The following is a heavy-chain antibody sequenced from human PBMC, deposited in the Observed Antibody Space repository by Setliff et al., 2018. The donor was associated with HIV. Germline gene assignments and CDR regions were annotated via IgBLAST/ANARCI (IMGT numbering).Heavy chain of an antibody. CDR1: GSTFTDYY. CDR3: ERVSSTYWYSIFRNYDDHMDV. J-gene: IGHJ6*03. CDR2: IDPEEDET. V-gene: IGHV1-69-2*01. Sequence: ASVKVSCKVSGSTFTDYYLHWVHQPPGKGLAWVGLIDPEEDETLIAEKFQVRVTITADTSKTQFPLKLSSVTDTDTAVSYCERVSSTYWYSIFRNYDDHMDVWGKGTTVTVSS. D-gene: IGHD2-8*02.